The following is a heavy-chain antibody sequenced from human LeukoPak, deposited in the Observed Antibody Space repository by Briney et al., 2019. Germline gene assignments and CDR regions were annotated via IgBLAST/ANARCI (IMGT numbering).Heavy chain of an antibody. CDR3: ARDALGYCSGGSCYSPTYYYMDV. J-gene: IGHJ6*03. CDR1: GFTFSSYW. D-gene: IGHD2-15*01. Sequence: GGSLRLSCAASGFTFSSYWMSWVRQAPGKGLEWVANIKKDGSEKYYVDSVKGRFTISRDNAKNSLYLQMNSLRAEDTAVYYCARDALGYCSGGSCYSPTYYYMDVWGKGTTVTVSS. V-gene: IGHV3-7*01. CDR2: IKKDGSEK.